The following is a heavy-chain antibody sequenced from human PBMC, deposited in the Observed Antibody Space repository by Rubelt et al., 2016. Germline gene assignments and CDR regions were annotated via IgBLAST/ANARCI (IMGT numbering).Heavy chain of an antibody. CDR2: INHSGST. V-gene: IGHV4-34*01. Sequence: QVQLQQWGAGLLKPSETLSLTCAVYGGSFSGYYWSWIRQPPGKGLEWIGEINHSGSTNYNPSLKSRVTISVDTSKNPFSLKLGSVTAADTAVYYCARGRMGFHYYYYGMDVWGQGTTVTVSS. D-gene: IGHD1-26*01. CDR3: ARGRMGFHYYYYGMDV. J-gene: IGHJ6*02. CDR1: GGSFSGYY.